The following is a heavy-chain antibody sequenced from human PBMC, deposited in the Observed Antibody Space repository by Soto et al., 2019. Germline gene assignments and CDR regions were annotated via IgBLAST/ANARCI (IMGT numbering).Heavy chain of an antibody. CDR1: GGSISSYY. CDR2: IYYSGST. CDR3: ASWGHYYDSWFSFDY. D-gene: IGHD3-22*01. V-gene: IGHV4-59*01. J-gene: IGHJ4*02. Sequence: SETLSLTCTVSGGSISSYYWSWIRQPPGKGLEWIGYIYYSGSTNYNPSLKSRVTISVDTSKNQFSLKLSSVTAADTAVYYCASWGHYYDSWFSFDYWGQGTLVTVSS.